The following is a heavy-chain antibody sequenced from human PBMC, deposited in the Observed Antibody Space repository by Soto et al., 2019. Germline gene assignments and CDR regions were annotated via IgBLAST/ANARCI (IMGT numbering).Heavy chain of an antibody. CDR3: ARLTNYYDSSGYHDAFDI. Sequence: SETLSLTCTVSGGSISSYYWSWIRQPPGKGLEWIGYIYYSGSTNYNPSLKSRVTISVDTSKNQFSLKLSSVTAADTAVYYCARLTNYYDSSGYHDAFDIWGQGTMVTVS. CDR1: GGSISSYY. J-gene: IGHJ3*02. D-gene: IGHD3-22*01. V-gene: IGHV4-59*01. CDR2: IYYSGST.